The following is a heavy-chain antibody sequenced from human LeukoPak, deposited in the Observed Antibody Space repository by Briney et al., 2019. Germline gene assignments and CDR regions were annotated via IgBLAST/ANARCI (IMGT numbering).Heavy chain of an antibody. V-gene: IGHV1-69*01. CDR3: ASSNGVCYYRPACGMDV. CDR1: GGTFSSYA. D-gene: IGHD2-8*01. J-gene: IGHJ6*02. Sequence: SVKVSCKASGGTFSSYAISWVRQAPGQGLEWMGGIIPIFGTANYAQKFQGRVTITADEFTSTAYMELSSLRSEDTAVYYCASSNGVCYYRPACGMDVWGQGTTVTVSS. CDR2: IIPIFGTA.